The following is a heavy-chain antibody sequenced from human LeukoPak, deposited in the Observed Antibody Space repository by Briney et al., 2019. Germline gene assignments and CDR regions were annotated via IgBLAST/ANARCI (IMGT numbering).Heavy chain of an antibody. V-gene: IGHV1-46*01. CDR1: GYTFTSYY. J-gene: IGHJ5*02. CDR3: ARDVSSTSSWWFDP. D-gene: IGHD2-2*01. CDR2: INPSGGST. Sequence: ASVKVSRKASGYTFTSYYMHWVRQAPGQGLEWMGIINPSGGSTSYAQKFQGRVTMTRDMSTRTDYMELSSLRYEDTAVYYCARDVSSTSSWWFDPWGQGTLVTVSS.